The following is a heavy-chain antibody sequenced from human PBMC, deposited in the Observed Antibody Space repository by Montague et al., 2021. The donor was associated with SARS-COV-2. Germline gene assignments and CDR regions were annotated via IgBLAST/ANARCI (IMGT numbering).Heavy chain of an antibody. Sequence: SETLSLTCAVYGGSFSGYFWNWIRQPPGKGLEWIGEINHSGSTNXNPSLKSRVTISVDTSNNQFSLNLTSVTAADTAVYYCARAGSGSYSLYYYYGMDVWGQGTTVTVSS. CDR3: ARAGSGSYSLYYYYGMDV. CDR1: GGSFSGYF. V-gene: IGHV4-34*01. J-gene: IGHJ6*02. D-gene: IGHD3-10*01. CDR2: INHSGST.